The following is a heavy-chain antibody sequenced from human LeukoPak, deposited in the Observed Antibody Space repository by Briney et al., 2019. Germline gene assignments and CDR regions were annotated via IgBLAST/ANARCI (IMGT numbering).Heavy chain of an antibody. V-gene: IGHV1-2*02. J-gene: IGHJ5*02. CDR1: GYTFTGYY. Sequence: ASVKVSCKASGYTFTGYYMHWVRQAPGQGLEWMGWINPNSGGTNYAQKFQGRVTMTRDTSISTAYMELSRLRSHDTTGYYCARDRFVTSMAARDGNSVDWFDPWGQGTLVTVSS. D-gene: IGHD6-6*01. CDR2: INPNSGGT. CDR3: ARDRFVTSMAARDGNSVDWFDP.